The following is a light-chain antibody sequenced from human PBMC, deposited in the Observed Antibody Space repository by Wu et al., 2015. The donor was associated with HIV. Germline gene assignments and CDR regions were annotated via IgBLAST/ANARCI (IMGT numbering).Light chain of an antibody. J-gene: IGKJ1*01. CDR3: QQYNSYPWT. CDR1: QSISNW. V-gene: IGKV1-5*03. CDR2: KAS. Sequence: DIQMTQSPSTLSASVGDRVTITCRASQSISNWLAWYQQKPGKAPKLLIYKASSLQSGVPSRFSGSGSGTEFTLTISSLQPDDFATYYCQQYNSYPWTFGQGTKGGNQT.